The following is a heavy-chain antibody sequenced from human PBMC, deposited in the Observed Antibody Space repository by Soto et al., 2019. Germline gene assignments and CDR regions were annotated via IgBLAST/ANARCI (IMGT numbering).Heavy chain of an antibody. D-gene: IGHD1-7*01. CDR2: ISRSSDDI. Sequence: PGGSLRLSCAASGFTFSSYSMNWVRQAPGKGLEWVSSISRSSDDIYYADSVKGRFTISRDNAKNSLYLQMNSLRAEDTAVYYCARDGSWHYAAYAFEIWGPGTIVTVSS. V-gene: IGHV3-21*01. J-gene: IGHJ3*02. CDR1: GFTFSSYS. CDR3: ARDGSWHYAAYAFEI.